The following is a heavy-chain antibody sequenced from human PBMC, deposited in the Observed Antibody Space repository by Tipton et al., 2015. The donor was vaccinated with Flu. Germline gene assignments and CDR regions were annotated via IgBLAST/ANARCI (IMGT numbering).Heavy chain of an antibody. CDR2: INHSGST. V-gene: IGHV4-34*01. CDR3: AIAARSFDGFDI. J-gene: IGHJ3*02. Sequence: TLSLTCAVYGGSFSGYYWSWIRQPPGKGLEWIGEINHSGSTNYNPSLKSRVTISVDTSKNQFSLKLSSVTAADTAVYYCAIAARSFDGFDIWGQGTMVTVSS. CDR1: GGSFSGYY. D-gene: IGHD6-6*01.